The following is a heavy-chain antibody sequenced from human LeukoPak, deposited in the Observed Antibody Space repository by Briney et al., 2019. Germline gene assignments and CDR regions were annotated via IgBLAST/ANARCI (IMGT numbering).Heavy chain of an antibody. D-gene: IGHD6-13*01. CDR1: GGTFSSYA. Sequence: ASVKVSCKASGGTFSSYAISWVRQAPGQGLEWMGRIIPILGIANYAQKFQGRVTITADKSTSTAYMELSSLRSEDTAVYYCAREGGIAAPEGWFDSWGQGTLVTVSS. J-gene: IGHJ5*01. CDR3: AREGGIAAPEGWFDS. V-gene: IGHV1-69*04. CDR2: IIPILGIA.